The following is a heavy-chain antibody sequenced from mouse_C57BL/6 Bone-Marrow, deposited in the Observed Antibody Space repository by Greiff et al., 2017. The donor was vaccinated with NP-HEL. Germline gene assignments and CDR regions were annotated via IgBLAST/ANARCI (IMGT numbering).Heavy chain of an antibody. CDR1: GYSFTGYY. Sequence: VQLQQSGPELVKPGASVKISCKASGYSFTGYYMNWVKQSPEKSLEWIGEINPSTGGTTYNQKFKAKATLTVDKSSSTAYMQLKSLTSEDSAVYYCARAYYRGFAYWGQGTLVTVCA. J-gene: IGHJ3*01. V-gene: IGHV1-42*01. CDR2: INPSTGGT. D-gene: IGHD2-12*01. CDR3: ARAYYRGFAY.